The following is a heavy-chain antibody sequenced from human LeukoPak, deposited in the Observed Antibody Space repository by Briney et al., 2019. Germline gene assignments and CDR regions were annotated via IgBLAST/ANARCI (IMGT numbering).Heavy chain of an antibody. CDR1: GYTFTSYD. V-gene: IGHV1-8*01. J-gene: IGHJ6*02. Sequence: GASVKVSCKAPGYTFTSYDINWVRQATGQGLEWMGWMNPNSGNTGYAQKFQGRVTMTRNTSISTAYMELSSLRSEDTAVYYCARQPSIAKTYYYYGMDVWGQGTTVTVSS. D-gene: IGHD6-6*01. CDR3: ARQPSIAKTYYYYGMDV. CDR2: MNPNSGNT.